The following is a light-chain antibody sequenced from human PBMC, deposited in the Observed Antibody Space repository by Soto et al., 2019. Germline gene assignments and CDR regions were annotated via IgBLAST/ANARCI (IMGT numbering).Light chain of an antibody. CDR3: SSYTSSLEV. CDR1: SSDVGGYNY. CDR2: DVS. Sequence: QSALTQPASVSGSPGQSITISCTGTSSDVGGYNYVSWYQQHPGKAPKLMIYDVSNRPSGVSNRFSGSKSGNTASLTISGLQAEDEADYYCSSYTSSLEVFGTGTKLTVL. V-gene: IGLV2-14*01. J-gene: IGLJ1*01.